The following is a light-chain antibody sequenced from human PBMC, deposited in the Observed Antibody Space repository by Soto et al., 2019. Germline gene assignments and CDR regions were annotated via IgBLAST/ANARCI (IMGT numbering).Light chain of an antibody. Sequence: QSALTQPPSASGSPGQSVTIPCTGTSSDVGRYNYVSWYQQRPGKAPKLMVYEVTKRPSGVPDRFSGSKSGNTASLTVSGLQAEDEADYYCSSHAGITNVVFGGGTKLTVL. CDR2: EVT. J-gene: IGLJ3*02. CDR1: SSDVGRYNY. V-gene: IGLV2-8*01. CDR3: SSHAGITNVV.